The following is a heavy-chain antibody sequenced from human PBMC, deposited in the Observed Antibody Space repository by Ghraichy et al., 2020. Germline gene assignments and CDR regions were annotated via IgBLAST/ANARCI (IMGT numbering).Heavy chain of an antibody. CDR1: GGSISRYC. CDR3: ASLDRSGYYHIDY. D-gene: IGHD3-22*01. J-gene: IGHJ4*02. Sequence: SQTLSLTCSVSGGSISRYCWSWIRQPPGKGLEWIGYMYFTGSTNYNPSLKSRVTISVDTTKKQFSLRLSSVTAADTAVYYCASLDRSGYYHIDYWGQGILVTVSS. CDR2: MYFTGST. V-gene: IGHV4-59*08.